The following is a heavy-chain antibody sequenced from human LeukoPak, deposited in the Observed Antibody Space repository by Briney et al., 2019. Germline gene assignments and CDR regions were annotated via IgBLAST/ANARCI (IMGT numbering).Heavy chain of an antibody. J-gene: IGHJ4*02. D-gene: IGHD6-19*01. Sequence: ASVKVSCKASGYTFTSYGISWVRQAPGQGLEWMGWINPNSGGTNYAQKFQGRVTMTRDTSISTAYMELSRLRSDDTAVYYCARVSIAVAGGVFDYWGQGTLVTVSS. V-gene: IGHV1-2*02. CDR1: GYTFTSYG. CDR3: ARVSIAVAGGVFDY. CDR2: INPNSGGT.